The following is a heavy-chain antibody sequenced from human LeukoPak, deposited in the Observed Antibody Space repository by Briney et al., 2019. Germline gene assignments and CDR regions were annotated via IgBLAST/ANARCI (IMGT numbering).Heavy chain of an antibody. CDR3: ARGLVPGFLDY. D-gene: IGHD4-11*01. V-gene: IGHV3-74*01. Sequence: GGSLRLSCAASGFTFSSSWMYWVRQAPGKGLVWVSRINSDESITTYADSVKGRFTISRDNTKNTLYLQMNSLRAEDTAVYYCARGLVPGFLDYWGQGTPVTVSS. CDR2: INSDESIT. CDR1: GFTFSSSW. J-gene: IGHJ4*02.